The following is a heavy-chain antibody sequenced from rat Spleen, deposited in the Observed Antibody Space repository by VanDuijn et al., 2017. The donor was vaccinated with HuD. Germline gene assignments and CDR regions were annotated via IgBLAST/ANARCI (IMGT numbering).Heavy chain of an antibody. CDR3: TTGATLWVLYYFDY. Sequence: EVQLVESGGGLVQPGRSMKLSCVASGFTFSDYYMAWVRQAPKKGLEWVASISYEGSGTYYGDSVKGRFTISRDNAKSTLYLQMDSLRSEDTATYYCTTGATLWVLYYFDYWGQGVMVTVSS. J-gene: IGHJ2*01. V-gene: IGHV5-22*01. CDR2: ISYEGSGT. D-gene: IGHD1-7*01. CDR1: GFTFSDYY.